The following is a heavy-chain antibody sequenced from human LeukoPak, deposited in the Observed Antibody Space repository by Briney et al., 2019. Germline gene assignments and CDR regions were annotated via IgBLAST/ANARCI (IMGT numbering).Heavy chain of an antibody. CDR2: IYHSGST. CDR3: ARVSSRGRYCSGGSCFGDWFDP. J-gene: IGHJ5*02. Sequence: SETLSLTCTVSGGSISSYYWSWIRQPPGKGLEWIGYIYHSGSTNYNPSLKSRVTISVDASKNQFSLKLSSVTAADTAVYYCARVSSRGRYCSGGSCFGDWFDPWGQGTLVTVSS. D-gene: IGHD2-15*01. V-gene: IGHV4-59*01. CDR1: GGSISSYY.